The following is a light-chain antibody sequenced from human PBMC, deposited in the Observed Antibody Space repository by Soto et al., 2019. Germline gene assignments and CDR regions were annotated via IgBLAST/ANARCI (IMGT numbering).Light chain of an antibody. CDR2: DSY. V-gene: IGKV3D-20*01. CDR3: QHYDSPPHT. J-gene: IGKJ2*01. CDR1: QTVSIVF. Sequence: EIVLTQSPGTLSLSPGERAILSCGASQTVSIVFLAWHQQKPGLAPRLLIYDSYSRATVIPNRFSGSGSGTYFTLTISLLEPEDFVVYYCQHYDSPPHTFGQGTKLEIK.